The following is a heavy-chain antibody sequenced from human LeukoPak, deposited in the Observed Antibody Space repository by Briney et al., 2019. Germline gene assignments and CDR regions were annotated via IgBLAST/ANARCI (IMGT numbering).Heavy chain of an antibody. Sequence: EASVKVSCKASGYTFTRYYMHWVRQAPGQGLEWMGWINPNNGGTNYAQKFQGRVTMTRDTSISTAYMELSRLRSDDTAVYYCARGGVSSSWYETDYYYHYGMDVWGQGTTVTVSS. V-gene: IGHV1-2*02. CDR2: INPNNGGT. J-gene: IGHJ6*02. D-gene: IGHD6-13*01. CDR3: ARGGVSSSWYETDYYYHYGMDV. CDR1: GYTFTRYY.